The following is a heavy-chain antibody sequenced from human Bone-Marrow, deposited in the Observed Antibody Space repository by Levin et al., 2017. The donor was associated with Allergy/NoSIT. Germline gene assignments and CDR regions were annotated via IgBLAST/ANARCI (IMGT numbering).Heavy chain of an antibody. J-gene: IGHJ5*02. CDR1: GFTFSSYS. Sequence: PGGSLRLSCAASGFTFSSYSMNWVRQAPGKGLEWVSSISSSSSYIYYADSVKGRFTISRDNAKNSLYLQMNSLRAEDTAVYYCARDHRGVGIAPRFDPWGQGTLVTVSS. D-gene: IGHD6-13*01. V-gene: IGHV3-21*01. CDR2: ISSSSSYI. CDR3: ARDHRGVGIAPRFDP.